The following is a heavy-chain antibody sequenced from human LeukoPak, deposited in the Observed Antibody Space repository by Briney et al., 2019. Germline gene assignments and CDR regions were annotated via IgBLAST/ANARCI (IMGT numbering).Heavy chain of an antibody. CDR3: ARLQQQLRGDAFDI. D-gene: IGHD6-13*01. Sequence: GASVKVSCKASGYTFTSYDINWVRQATGQGLEWMGWMNPNSGNTGYAQKFQGRVTITRNTSISTAYMELSSLRSEDTAVYYCARLQQQLRGDAFDIWGQGTMVTVSS. CDR1: GYTFTSYD. CDR2: MNPNSGNT. V-gene: IGHV1-8*03. J-gene: IGHJ3*02.